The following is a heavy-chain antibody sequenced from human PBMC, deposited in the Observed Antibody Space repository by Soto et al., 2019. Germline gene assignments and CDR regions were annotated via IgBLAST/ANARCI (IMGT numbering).Heavy chain of an antibody. CDR2: IYSGGST. CDR1: GFTVSSNY. CDR3: ARDRRYDFSSGWFDP. D-gene: IGHD3-3*01. Sequence: GGSLRLSCAASGFTVSSNYMSWVRQAPGKGLEWVSVIYSGGSTYYADSVKGRFTISRHNSKNTLYLQMNSLRAEDTAVYYCARDRRYDFSSGWFDPWGQGTLVTVSS. V-gene: IGHV3-53*04. J-gene: IGHJ5*02.